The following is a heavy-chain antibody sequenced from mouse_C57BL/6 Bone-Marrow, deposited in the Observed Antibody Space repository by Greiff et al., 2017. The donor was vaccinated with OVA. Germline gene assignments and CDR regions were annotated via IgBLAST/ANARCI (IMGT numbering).Heavy chain of an antibody. D-gene: IGHD2-4*01. CDR3: SRRGLRRYFDV. CDR2: IYPRSGNT. Sequence: QVQLQQSGAELARPGASVKLSCKASGYTFTSYGISWVKQRTGQGLEWIGEIYPRSGNTYYNEKFKGKATLTADKSSSTAYMDLRSLTSEDSAVDFYSRRGLRRYFDVWGTGTTVTVSS. CDR1: GYTFTSYG. V-gene: IGHV1-81*01. J-gene: IGHJ1*03.